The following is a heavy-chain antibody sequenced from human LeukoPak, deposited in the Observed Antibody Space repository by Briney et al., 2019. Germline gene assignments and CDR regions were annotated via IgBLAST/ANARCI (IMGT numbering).Heavy chain of an antibody. J-gene: IGHJ6*02. CDR1: GFTFSSYE. CDR2: ISSSGSTI. V-gene: IGHV3-48*03. D-gene: IGHD5-18*01. Sequence: GGSLRLSCAASGFTFSSYEMNWVRQAPGKGVEWVSYISSSGSTIYYADSVKGRFTISRDNAKNSLYLQMNSLRAEDTAVYYCARDTRYSYGKNGMDVWGQGTTVTVSS. CDR3: ARDTRYSYGKNGMDV.